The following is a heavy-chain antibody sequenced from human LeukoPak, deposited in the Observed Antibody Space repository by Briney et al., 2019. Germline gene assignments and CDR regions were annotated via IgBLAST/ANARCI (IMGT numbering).Heavy chain of an antibody. CDR3: AKDYRLYDSSGLVDY. CDR1: GFTFSSYG. CDR2: IWYDGSNK. J-gene: IGHJ4*02. Sequence: GGSLRLSCAASGFTFSSYGMHWVRQAPGKGLEWVAVIWYDGSNKYYADSVKGRFTISRDNSKNTLYLQMNSLRAEDTAVYYCAKDYRLYDSSGLVDYWGQGTLVTVSS. D-gene: IGHD3-22*01. V-gene: IGHV3-33*06.